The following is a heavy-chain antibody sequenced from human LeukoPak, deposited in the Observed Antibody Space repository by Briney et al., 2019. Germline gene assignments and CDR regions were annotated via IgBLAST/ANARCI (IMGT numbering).Heavy chain of an antibody. V-gene: IGHV3-48*01. J-gene: IGHJ4*02. CDR1: GFTFSSYV. CDR3: ARGARYFDY. Sequence: GGSLRLSCAAPGFTFSSYVINWVRQAPGKGLEWVSYISSSSSTIYYADSVKGRFTISRDNAKNSLYLQMNSLRAADTAVYYCARGARYFDYWGQGTLVTVSS. CDR2: ISSSSSTI.